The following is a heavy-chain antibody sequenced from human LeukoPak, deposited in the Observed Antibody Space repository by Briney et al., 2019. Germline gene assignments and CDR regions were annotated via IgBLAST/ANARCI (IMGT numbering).Heavy chain of an antibody. CDR1: GYTFTSYA. D-gene: IGHD4-17*01. J-gene: IGHJ6*02. Sequence: ASVKVSCKASGYTFTSYAISWVRQAPGQGLEWMGGIIPIFGTANYAQKFQGRVTITADESTSTAYMELSSLRSEDTAVYYCAVGGYGDYGSYYYYGMDVWGQGTTVTVS. V-gene: IGHV1-69*13. CDR3: AVGGYGDYGSYYYYGMDV. CDR2: IIPIFGTA.